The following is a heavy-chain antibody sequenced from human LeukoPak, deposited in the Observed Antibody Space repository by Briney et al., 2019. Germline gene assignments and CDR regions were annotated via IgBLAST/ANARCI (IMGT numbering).Heavy chain of an antibody. CDR3: ARDRADSSGYYYRFDY. CDR2: IIPIFGTA. V-gene: IGHV1-69*05. Sequence: GSSVKVSCKASGGTFSSYAISWVRQAPGQGLEWTGGIIPIFGTANYAQKFQGRVTITTDESTSTAYMELSSLRSEDTAVYYCARDRADSSGYYYRFDYWGQGTLVTVSS. D-gene: IGHD3-22*01. CDR1: GGTFSSYA. J-gene: IGHJ4*02.